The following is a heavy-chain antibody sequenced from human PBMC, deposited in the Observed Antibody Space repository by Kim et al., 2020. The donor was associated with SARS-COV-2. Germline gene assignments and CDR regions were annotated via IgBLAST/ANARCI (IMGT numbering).Heavy chain of an antibody. Sequence: SETLSLTCTVSGGSISSSSYYWGWIRQPPGKGLEWIGSINYSGSTYYNPSLKSRVTISVDTSKNQFSLKLSSVTAADTAVYYCASRGQLEPDYWGQGTLV. CDR1: GGSISSSSYY. CDR2: INYSGST. D-gene: IGHD1-1*01. V-gene: IGHV4-39*01. J-gene: IGHJ4*02. CDR3: ASRGQLEPDY.